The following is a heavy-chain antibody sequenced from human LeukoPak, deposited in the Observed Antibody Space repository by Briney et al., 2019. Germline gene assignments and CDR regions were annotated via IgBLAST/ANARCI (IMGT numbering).Heavy chain of an antibody. J-gene: IGHJ6*03. Sequence: KVGESLKISCKGSGYSFTSYWIGWVRQMPGKGLEWMGIIYPGDSDTRYSPSFQGQVTISADKSISTAYLQWSSLKASDTAMYYCARRKKSSSWGGYYYYYMDVWGKGTTVTVSS. CDR3: ARRKKSSSWGGYYYYYMDV. CDR1: GYSFTSYW. V-gene: IGHV5-51*01. D-gene: IGHD6-13*01. CDR2: IYPGDSDT.